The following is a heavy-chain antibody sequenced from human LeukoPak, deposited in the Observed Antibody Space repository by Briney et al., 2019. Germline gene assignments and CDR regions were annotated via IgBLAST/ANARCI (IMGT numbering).Heavy chain of an antibody. J-gene: IGHJ6*03. V-gene: IGHV4-4*07. CDR2: IYTSGST. Sequence: PSETLSLTCTVSGGSISSYYWSWIRQPAGKGLEWIGRIYTSGSTNYNPSLKSRVTMSVDTSKNQFSLKLSSVTAAHTAVYYCARDSGGYYGSGSYPQYYYYYYMDVWGKGTTVTVSS. D-gene: IGHD3-10*01. CDR1: GGSISSYY. CDR3: ARDSGGYYGSGSYPQYYYYYYMDV.